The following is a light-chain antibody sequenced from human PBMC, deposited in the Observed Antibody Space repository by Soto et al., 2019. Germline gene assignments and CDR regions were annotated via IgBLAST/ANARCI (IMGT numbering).Light chain of an antibody. CDR3: ATWDVNVNGVI. V-gene: IGLV1-44*01. CDR2: SNN. CDR1: SSNIGSNT. Sequence: QSVLTQTPSVSGTPGQRVTISCSGSSSNIGSNTVNWYQHLPGTAPQLLVYSNNRRPSGVPDRFSGSTSGTSASLAISGLQSEDEADYYCATWDVNVNGVIFGGGTKVTVL. J-gene: IGLJ2*01.